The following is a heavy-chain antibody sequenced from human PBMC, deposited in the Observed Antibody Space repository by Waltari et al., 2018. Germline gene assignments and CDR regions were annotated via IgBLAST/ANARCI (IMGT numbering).Heavy chain of an antibody. J-gene: IGHJ4*02. D-gene: IGHD1-26*01. Sequence: QVQRVQSGAEVKKPGASVKVSCKVSGYTLTELSRHWGRQAPGKGLEGMGGFEPEDGETIYAQKFEGRVTMTEDPCTGTAYMELSSLRSEDTAVDYCATGPPLVGALDYWGQGTLVTVSS. CDR2: FEPEDGET. V-gene: IGHV1-24*01. CDR3: ATGPPLVGALDY. CDR1: GYTLTELS.